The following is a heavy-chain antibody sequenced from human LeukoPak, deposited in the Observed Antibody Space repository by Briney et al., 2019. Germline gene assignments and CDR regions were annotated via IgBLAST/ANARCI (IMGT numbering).Heavy chain of an antibody. CDR2: ISSNGGST. CDR1: GFTFSSYA. J-gene: IGHJ4*02. CDR3: VKGMDIAMVSAFDY. D-gene: IGHD5-18*01. V-gene: IGHV3-64D*09. Sequence: GGSLRLSCSASGFTFSSYAMHWVRQAPGKGLESVSAISSNGGSTYYADSVKGRFTISRDNSKNTLYLQMSSLRAEDTAVYYCVKGMDIAMVSAFDYWGQGTLVTVSS.